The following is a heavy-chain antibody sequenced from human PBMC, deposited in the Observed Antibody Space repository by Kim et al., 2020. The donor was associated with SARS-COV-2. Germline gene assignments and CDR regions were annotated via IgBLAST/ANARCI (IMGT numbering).Heavy chain of an antibody. V-gene: IGHV3-15*01. CDR3: TTYSGYMDY. Sequence: GGSLRLSCTTSGFTFSNAWMTWVRQAPGKGLEWVGRIRSYVDGGTTDYLPAVQGRFTISRDDSKKTLYLQMNSLKTEDTGVYYCTTYSGYMDYCGQGTLVTVSS. J-gene: IGHJ4*02. D-gene: IGHD1-26*01. CDR2: IRSYVDGGTT. CDR1: GFTFSNAW.